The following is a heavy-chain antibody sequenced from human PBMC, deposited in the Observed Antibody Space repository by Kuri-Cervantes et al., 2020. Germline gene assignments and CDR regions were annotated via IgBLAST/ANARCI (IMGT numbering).Heavy chain of an antibody. CDR3: ASNSDCSGGSCYSGYYYYGMDV. CDR2: IYSGGST. J-gene: IGHJ6*02. V-gene: IGHV3-53*01. D-gene: IGHD2-15*01. Sequence: GGSLRLSCAASGFTFSNYAVQWVRQAPGKGLEWVSVIYSGGSTYYADSVKGRFTISRDNSKNTLYLQMNSLRAEDTAVYYCASNSDCSGGSCYSGYYYYGMDVWGQGTTVTVSS. CDR1: GFTFSNYA.